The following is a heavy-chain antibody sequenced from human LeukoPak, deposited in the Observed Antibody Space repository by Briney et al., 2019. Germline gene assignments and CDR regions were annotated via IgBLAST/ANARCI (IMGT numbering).Heavy chain of an antibody. CDR1: GGSISSSSYY. V-gene: IGHV4-39*01. CDR2: IYYSGST. CDR3: ARADPYFDY. Sequence: SETLSLTCTVSGGSISSSSYYWGWIRQPPGKGLEWIGSIYYSGSTYYNPSLKSRVTISVDTSKNQFSLKLSSVTAADTAVYYCARADPYFDYWGQGTLVTVSS. J-gene: IGHJ4*02.